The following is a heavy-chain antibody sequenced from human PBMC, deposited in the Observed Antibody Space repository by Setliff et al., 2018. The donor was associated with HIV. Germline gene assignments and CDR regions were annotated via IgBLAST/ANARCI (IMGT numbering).Heavy chain of an antibody. V-gene: IGHV4-59*01. CDR1: GGSISRYY. CDR2: VYFTGHT. D-gene: IGHD1-26*01. J-gene: IGHJ4*02. CDR3: ARSPEWGAGGIDY. Sequence: PSETLSLTCTVSGGSISRYYWSWIRQSPGKGLEWIGYVYFTGHTNFNPSLKSRVTMSIDTPQNQFSLTLTSVTAAGTAVYYCARSPEWGAGGIDYWGQGTLVTVSS.